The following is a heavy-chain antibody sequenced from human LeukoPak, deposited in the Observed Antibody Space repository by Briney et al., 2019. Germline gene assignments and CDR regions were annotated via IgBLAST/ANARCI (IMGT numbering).Heavy chain of an antibody. J-gene: IGHJ4*02. D-gene: IGHD2-15*01. CDR3: ARPPTPYGDYFDY. CDR1: GFTFSSYE. V-gene: IGHV3-48*03. CDR2: ISSSGSTI. Sequence: PGGSLRLSCAASGFTFSSYEMNWVRQAPRKGLEWVSYISSSGSTIYYADSVKGRFTISRDNAKNSLYLQMNSLRAEDTAVYYCARPPTPYGDYFDYWGQGTLVTVSS.